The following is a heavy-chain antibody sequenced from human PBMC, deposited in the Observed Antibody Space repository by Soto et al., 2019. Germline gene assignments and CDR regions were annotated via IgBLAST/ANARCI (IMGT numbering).Heavy chain of an antibody. CDR1: GGTFSSDG. CDR2: IIRIFGTT. J-gene: IGHJ5*02. D-gene: IGHD5-12*01. Sequence: GAAVKVSCKSSGGTFSSDGISWVRQAPGQGLEWMGGIIRIFGTTTYAQKFQDRVTITADKSTSTAYMDLSSLRSEDTAVYYCARERLGVAATISARVDPWGQGIRVPVSS. CDR3: ARERLGVAATISARVDP. V-gene: IGHV1-69*06.